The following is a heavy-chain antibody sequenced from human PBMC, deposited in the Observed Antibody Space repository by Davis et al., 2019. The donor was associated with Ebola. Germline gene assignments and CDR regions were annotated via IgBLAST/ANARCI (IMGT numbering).Heavy chain of an antibody. CDR2: INPSGGST. CDR1: GYTFTSYY. CDR3: ARDEGFRMVRGVITF. Sequence: ASVKVSCKASGYTFTSYYMHWVRQAPGQGLEWMGIINPSGGSTSYAQTFQGRVTMTRDTSTSTVYMELSSLRSEDTAVYYCARDEGFRMVRGVITFWGQGTLVTVSS. D-gene: IGHD3-10*01. J-gene: IGHJ4*02. V-gene: IGHV1-46*01.